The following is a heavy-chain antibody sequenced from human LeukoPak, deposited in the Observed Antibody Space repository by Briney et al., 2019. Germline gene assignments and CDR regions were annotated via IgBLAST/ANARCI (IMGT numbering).Heavy chain of an antibody. Sequence: PSETLSLTCTVSGGSISSYYWSWIRQPPAKGREWIGYIYYSGSTNYNPSLKSRVTISVDTSKNQFSLKLSSVTAADTAVYYCARGDGSYYYDSSGYYIPNWYFDLWGRGTLVTVSS. J-gene: IGHJ2*01. CDR2: IYYSGST. CDR3: ARGDGSYYYDSSGYYIPNWYFDL. CDR1: GGSISSYY. V-gene: IGHV4-59*01. D-gene: IGHD3-22*01.